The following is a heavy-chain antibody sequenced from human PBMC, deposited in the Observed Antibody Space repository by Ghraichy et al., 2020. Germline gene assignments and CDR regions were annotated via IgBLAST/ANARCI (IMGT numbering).Heavy chain of an antibody. D-gene: IGHD2-21*02. V-gene: IGHV3-21*01. CDR2: ISSSSSYI. CDR3: ARAHIVVVTASDAFDI. CDR1: GFTFSSYS. J-gene: IGHJ3*02. Sequence: GESLNISCAASGFTFSSYSMNWVRQAPGKGLEWVSSISSSSSYIYYADSVKGRFTISRDNAKNSLYLQMNSLRAEDTAVYYCARAHIVVVTASDAFDIWGQGTMVTVSS.